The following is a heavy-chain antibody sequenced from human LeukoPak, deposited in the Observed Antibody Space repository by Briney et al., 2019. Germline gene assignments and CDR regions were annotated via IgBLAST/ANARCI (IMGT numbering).Heavy chain of an antibody. CDR2: SRSRAHGGTT. Sequence: GGSLRLSCTGFGFSFGDNAMIWFRQSPGKGLQWVSLSRSRAHGGTTDYAASVMGRFTMSRDDSRNIAYLQMNSLETEDTAVYYCATFLAAAGIRGLVSYYYGMDVWGQGTTVTVSS. J-gene: IGHJ6*02. CDR3: ATFLAAAGIRGLVSYYYGMDV. CDR1: GFSFGDNA. V-gene: IGHV3-49*03. D-gene: IGHD6-13*01.